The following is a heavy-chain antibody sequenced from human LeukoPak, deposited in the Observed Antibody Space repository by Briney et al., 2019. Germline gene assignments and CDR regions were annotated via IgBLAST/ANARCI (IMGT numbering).Heavy chain of an antibody. Sequence: GGSLRLSCAASGFTFSSYSMNWVRQAPGKGLEWVSSISSSSSYIYYADSVKGRFTISRDNAKNSLYLQMNSLRAEDTAVYYCARAAIMVRGVIITDPYYMDVWGKGTTVTVSS. CDR1: GFTFSSYS. CDR3: ARAAIMVRGVIITDPYYMDV. V-gene: IGHV3-21*01. D-gene: IGHD3-10*01. CDR2: ISSSSSYI. J-gene: IGHJ6*03.